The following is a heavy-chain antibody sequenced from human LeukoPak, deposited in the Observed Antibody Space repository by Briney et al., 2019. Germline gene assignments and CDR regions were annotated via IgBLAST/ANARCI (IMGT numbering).Heavy chain of an antibody. V-gene: IGHV4-61*01. CDR3: ARDIIVVSSTYYYYYMDV. D-gene: IGHD2-2*01. CDR1: GGSISSGSYY. J-gene: IGHJ6*03. Sequence: SQTLSLTCTVSGGSISSGSYYWSWIRQPPGKGLEWIGYIYYSGSTNYNPSLKSRVTISVDTSKNQFSLKLSSVTAADTAVYYCARDIIVVSSTYYYYYMDVWGKGTTVTVSS. CDR2: IYYSGST.